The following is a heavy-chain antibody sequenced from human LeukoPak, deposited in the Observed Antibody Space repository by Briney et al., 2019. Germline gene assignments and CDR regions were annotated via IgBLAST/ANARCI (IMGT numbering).Heavy chain of an antibody. CDR1: GGSISSGGYY. V-gene: IGHV4-30-2*01. CDR3: AKRVAAAGIFDY. Sequence: SGTLSLTCAVSGGSISSGGYYWSWIRQPPGKGLEWIGYIYQSGSTYYTPSLESRVTISVDRSKNQFSLRLSSVTAADTVVYYCAKRVAAAGIFDYWGQGTLVTVSS. CDR2: IYQSGST. J-gene: IGHJ4*02. D-gene: IGHD6-13*01.